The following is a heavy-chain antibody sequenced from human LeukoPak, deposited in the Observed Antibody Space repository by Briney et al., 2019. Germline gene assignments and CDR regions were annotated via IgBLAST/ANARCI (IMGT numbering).Heavy chain of an antibody. CDR1: GGSISSSNW. CDR2: IYNSGST. CDR3: ARGLSSSWGINNWFNP. Sequence: PSGTLSLTCAVSGGSISSSNWWSWVRQPPGKGLEWIGEIYNSGSTNYNPSLKSRVTISVETSKNQFSLKLSSVTAADTAVYYCARGLSSSWGINNWFNPGGQGTLVTVSS. V-gene: IGHV4-4*02. J-gene: IGHJ5*02. D-gene: IGHD6-13*01.